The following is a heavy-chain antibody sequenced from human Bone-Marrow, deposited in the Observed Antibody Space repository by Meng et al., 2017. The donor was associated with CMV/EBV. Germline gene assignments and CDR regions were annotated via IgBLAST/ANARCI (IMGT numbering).Heavy chain of an antibody. V-gene: IGHV1-46*01. D-gene: IGHD4-17*01. CDR1: GYTFTSYY. CDR3: ARSESTVTTLDY. Sequence: ASVKVSCKASGYTFTSYYMHWVRQAPGQGLEWMGIINPSGGSTSYAQKFQGRVTMTRDTSTSTVYMELSSLRSEDTAMYYCARSESTVTTLDYWGQGTLVTVSS. J-gene: IGHJ4*02. CDR2: INPSGGST.